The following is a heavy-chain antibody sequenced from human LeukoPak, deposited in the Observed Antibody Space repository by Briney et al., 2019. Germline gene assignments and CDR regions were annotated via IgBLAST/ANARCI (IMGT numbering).Heavy chain of an antibody. D-gene: IGHD3-10*01. Sequence: GGSLRLSCVGSGFTVSSKYMSWVRQAPGKGLEWVSVIYSDGNTYNADSVKGRFTISRDNSKNTLYLQMNSLRAEDTAVYYCARDYYGSGSYWFDYWGQGTLVTVSS. V-gene: IGHV3-66*01. CDR2: IYSDGNT. J-gene: IGHJ4*02. CDR3: ARDYYGSGSYWFDY. CDR1: GFTVSSKY.